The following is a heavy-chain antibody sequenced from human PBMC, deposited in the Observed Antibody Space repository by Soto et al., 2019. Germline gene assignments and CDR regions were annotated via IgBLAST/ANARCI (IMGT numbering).Heavy chain of an antibody. V-gene: IGHV4-30-2*01. CDR3: ARSSIAPRLFMYPFDY. CDR1: GGSISSGGYS. Sequence: PSETLSLTCAVSGGSISSGGYSWSWIRQPPGKGLEWIGYIYHSGSTYYNPSLKSRVTISVDRSKNQYSLNLSSETAADTAVYYCARSSIAPRLFMYPFDYWGQGTLVTVSS. J-gene: IGHJ4*02. D-gene: IGHD6-6*01. CDR2: IYHSGST.